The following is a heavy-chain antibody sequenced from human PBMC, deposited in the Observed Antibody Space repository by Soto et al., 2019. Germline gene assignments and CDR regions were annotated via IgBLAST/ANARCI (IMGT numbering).Heavy chain of an antibody. CDR1: RFTFSSYW. CDR2: INSDGSST. V-gene: IGHV3-74*01. Sequence: GGSLRLSCAASRFTFSSYWMHWVRQAPGKGLVWVSRINSDGSSTHYADSVKGRFTISRDNAKNTQYLQMNSLRAEDTAMYYCARDQRGAFDYWGQGTLVTVSS. J-gene: IGHJ4*02. D-gene: IGHD3-10*01. CDR3: ARDQRGAFDY.